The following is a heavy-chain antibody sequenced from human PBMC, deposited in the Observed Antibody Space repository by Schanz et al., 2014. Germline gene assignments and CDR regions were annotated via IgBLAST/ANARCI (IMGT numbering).Heavy chain of an antibody. V-gene: IGHV1-18*01. CDR3: AREVGLYDRGWFDP. CDR2: ISTSNGNT. CDR1: GYTFTDYG. J-gene: IGHJ5*02. D-gene: IGHD3-22*01. Sequence: QVQVVQSGAEVKKPGASVKVSCKASGYTFTDYGVIWVRQAPGQGLEWMGWISTSNGNTNYAQKLQGRVTMTADTSTSTAYMELSSLRSDDTAVYYCAREVGLYDRGWFDPWGQGTLVTVSS.